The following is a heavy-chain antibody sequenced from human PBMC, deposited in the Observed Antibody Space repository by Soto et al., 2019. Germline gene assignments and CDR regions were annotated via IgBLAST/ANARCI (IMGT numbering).Heavy chain of an antibody. CDR2: IYSGGST. CDR3: ASSTRPGPWFDP. CDR1: VFTVSSNY. Sequence: GWSLRLSCASSVFTVSSNYMSWVRQAPGKGLEWVSVIYSGGSTYYADSVKGRFTISRDNSKNTLYLQMNSLRAEDTAVYYCASSTRPGPWFDPWGQGTLVTVSS. V-gene: IGHV3-53*01. D-gene: IGHD2-15*01. J-gene: IGHJ5*02.